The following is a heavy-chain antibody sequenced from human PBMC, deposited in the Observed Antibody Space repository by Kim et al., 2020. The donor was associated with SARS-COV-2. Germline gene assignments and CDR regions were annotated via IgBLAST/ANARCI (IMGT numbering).Heavy chain of an antibody. J-gene: IGHJ6*02. CDR1: GGSISSGGYY. CDR2: IYYSGST. D-gene: IGHD3-16*01. CDR3: VRVDGGVHLGVYYYYGMDV. Sequence: SETLSLTCTVSGGSISSGGYYWSWIRQHPGKGLEWIGYIYYSGSTYYNPSLKSHVTISVDTSKNQFALKLSPVTAADTAVYYCVRVDGGVHLGVYYYYGMDVWGQGTTVTVSS. V-gene: IGHV4-31*01.